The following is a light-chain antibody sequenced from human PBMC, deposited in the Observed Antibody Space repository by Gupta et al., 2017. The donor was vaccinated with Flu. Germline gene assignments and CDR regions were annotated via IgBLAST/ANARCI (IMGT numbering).Light chain of an antibody. Sequence: QSALTQPASVSGSPGQSITISCTGTSSDVGGYNYVSWYQQHPGIAPKLIIYEVTNRPSGVSNRFSGSKSGSTASLTISGLQAEDESDYFCSSYSSSGTLVVFGTGTKVTVL. CDR2: EVT. J-gene: IGLJ1*01. V-gene: IGLV2-14*01. CDR3: SSYSSSGTLVV. CDR1: SSDVGGYNY.